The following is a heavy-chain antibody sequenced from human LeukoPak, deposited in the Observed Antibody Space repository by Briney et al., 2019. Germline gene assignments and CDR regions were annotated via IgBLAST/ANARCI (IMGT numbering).Heavy chain of an antibody. CDR2: IYTTGST. CDR3: ARGGRWTATYYYDSTWLDY. V-gene: IGHV4-4*07. J-gene: IGHJ4*02. D-gene: IGHD3-22*01. CDR1: GGSISSYY. Sequence: PSETLSLTCTVSGGSISSYYWSWMRQPAGKGLEWIGRIYTTGSTNYNPSLKSRVTLSVDTSKNQFSLKLTSVTAADTAVYYCARGGRWTATYYYDSTWLDYWGQGTLVTVSS.